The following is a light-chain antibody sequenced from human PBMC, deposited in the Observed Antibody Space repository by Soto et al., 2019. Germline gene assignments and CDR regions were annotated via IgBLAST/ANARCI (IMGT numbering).Light chain of an antibody. J-gene: IGKJ2*01. Sequence: EIVLTQSPGTLSLSPGERATLSCRASQSVTSTYLAWYQQKPGQGPRLLIYGASGRATGIPDRFSGSGSGTDFTLTVSRLEPEDFAVYYCQHYGKSMYTFGQGTKLEIK. CDR2: GAS. V-gene: IGKV3-20*01. CDR3: QHYGKSMYT. CDR1: QSVTSTY.